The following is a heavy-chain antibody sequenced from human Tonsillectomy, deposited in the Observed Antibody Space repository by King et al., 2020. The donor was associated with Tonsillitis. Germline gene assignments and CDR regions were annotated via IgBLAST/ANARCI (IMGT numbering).Heavy chain of an antibody. CDR1: GFTFSTYA. J-gene: IGHJ2*01. Sequence: VQLVESGGGLVQPGGSLRLSYAASGFTFSTYAMSWVRQAPGKGLEWVSGISGSGGSTYYADSVKGRFTISRDNSKNTLYLQMNSLRAEDTAVYYCAKDGITIFGVGMMPRVYWYFDLWGRGTLVTVSS. CDR3: AKDGITIFGVGMMPRVYWYFDL. D-gene: IGHD3-3*01. V-gene: IGHV3-23*04. CDR2: ISGSGGST.